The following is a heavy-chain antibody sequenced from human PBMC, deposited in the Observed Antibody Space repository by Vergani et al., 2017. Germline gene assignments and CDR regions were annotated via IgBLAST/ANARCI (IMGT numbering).Heavy chain of an antibody. D-gene: IGHD4-17*01. Sequence: EVQLVESGGGLIQPGGSLRLSCAASGFTVSSNYMSWVRQAPGKGLEWVSVIYSGGSTYYADSVKGRFTISRDNSKITLYLQMNSLRAEDTAVYYCARIRSHTQGDYWGQGTLVTVSS. CDR1: GFTVSSNY. CDR2: IYSGGST. V-gene: IGHV3-53*01. CDR3: ARIRSHTQGDY. J-gene: IGHJ4*02.